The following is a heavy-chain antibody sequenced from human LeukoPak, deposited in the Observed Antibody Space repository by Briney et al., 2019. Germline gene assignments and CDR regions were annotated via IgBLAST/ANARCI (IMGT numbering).Heavy chain of an antibody. J-gene: IGHJ4*02. CDR2: IYYSGST. CDR1: GGSISSSSYY. CDR3: ARDIGSGNDY. D-gene: IGHD1-1*01. V-gene: IGHV4-39*07. Sequence: PSETLSLTCTVSGGSISSSSYYWGWIRQPPGKGLEWIGSIYYSGSTYYNPSLKSRVTISVDTSKNQFSLKLNSVTAADTAVYYCARDIGSGNDYWGQGTLVTVSS.